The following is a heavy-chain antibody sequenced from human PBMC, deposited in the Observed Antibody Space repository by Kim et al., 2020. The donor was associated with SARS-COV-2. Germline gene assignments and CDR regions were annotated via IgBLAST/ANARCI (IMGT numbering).Heavy chain of an antibody. D-gene: IGHD1-1*01. CDR3: AKEYDSHDWKFDY. V-gene: IGHV3-30*18. Sequence: GGSLRLSCAASGFVFSAYSMHWVRQAPGKGLEWVAVVSTGGNIKFYGDSVKGRFTISRDNSKTMVYLEMNNLRGEDTAVYYCAKEYDSHDWKFDYWGQGTLVTVSS. CDR1: GFVFSAYS. J-gene: IGHJ4*02. CDR2: VSTGGNIK.